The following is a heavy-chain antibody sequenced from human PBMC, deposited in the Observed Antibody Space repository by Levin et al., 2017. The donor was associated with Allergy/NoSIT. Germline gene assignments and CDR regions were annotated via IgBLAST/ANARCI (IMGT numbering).Heavy chain of an antibody. CDR3: ASWGYDFWRGYPGRDY. CDR1: GFTFSSYA. D-gene: IGHD3-3*01. Sequence: GESLKISCAASGFTFSSYAMHWVRQAPGKGLEWVAVISYDGSNKYYADSVKGRFTISRDNSKNTLYLQMNSLRAEDTAVYYCASWGYDFWRGYPGRDYWGQGTLVTVSS. V-gene: IGHV3-30*04. J-gene: IGHJ4*02. CDR2: ISYDGSNK.